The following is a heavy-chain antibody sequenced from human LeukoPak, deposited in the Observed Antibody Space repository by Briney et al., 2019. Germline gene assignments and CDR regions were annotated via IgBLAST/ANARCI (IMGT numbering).Heavy chain of an antibody. Sequence: DSVKVSCKTSGYTFTGYYMHWVRQAPGQGLEWMAWIIPNSGETNTAQKFQGRVTMTRDTSISTAYMELSSLRSDDTAVYYCASALIAVDGTSFDSWGQGTLVTVSS. V-gene: IGHV1-2*02. CDR1: GYTFTGYY. CDR3: ASALIAVDGTSFDS. J-gene: IGHJ4*02. CDR2: IIPNSGET. D-gene: IGHD6-19*01.